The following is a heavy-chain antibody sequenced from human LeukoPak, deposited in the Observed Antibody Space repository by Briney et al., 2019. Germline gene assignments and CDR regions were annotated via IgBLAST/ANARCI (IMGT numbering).Heavy chain of an antibody. CDR3: ASNYGDYVYDAFDI. J-gene: IGHJ3*02. D-gene: IGHD4-17*01. Sequence: PSETLSLTCSVSGGSISSYYWSWIRQPPGKGLEWIGYIYYSGSTNYNPSLKSRVTISVDTSKNQFSLKLSSVTAADTAVYYCASNYGDYVYDAFDIWGQGTMVTVSS. CDR2: IYYSGST. V-gene: IGHV4-59*08. CDR1: GGSISSYY.